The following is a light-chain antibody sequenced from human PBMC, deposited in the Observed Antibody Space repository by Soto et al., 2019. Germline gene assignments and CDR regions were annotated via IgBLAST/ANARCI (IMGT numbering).Light chain of an antibody. Sequence: EVVLTQSPATLSLSPGERATLSCRASQSVSKYLAWYQQKPGQAPRLLIYDASSRATGIPDRFSGGGSWPDFTLTISRLEPEDFAVYYCQQYGGSPFTFGPGTKVDIK. CDR2: DAS. CDR3: QQYGGSPFT. V-gene: IGKV3-20*01. J-gene: IGKJ3*01. CDR1: QSVSKY.